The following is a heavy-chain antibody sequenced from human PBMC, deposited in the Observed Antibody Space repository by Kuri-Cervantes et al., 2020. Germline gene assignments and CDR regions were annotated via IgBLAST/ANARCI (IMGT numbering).Heavy chain of an antibody. J-gene: IGHJ3*02. Sequence: SETLSLTCTVSGGSISSSNYYWGWIRQPPGKGLEWIGTIYYTGRTYYSHSLKSRITISVDTSKNQFSLKMNSVTAADTAVYYCARGDTVDAFDIWGQGTMVTVSS. V-gene: IGHV4-39*07. CDR1: GGSISSSNYY. CDR2: IYYTGRT. CDR3: ARGDTVDAFDI. D-gene: IGHD2-2*02.